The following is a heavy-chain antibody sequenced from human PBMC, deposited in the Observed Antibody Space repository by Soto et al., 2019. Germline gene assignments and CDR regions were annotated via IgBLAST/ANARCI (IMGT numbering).Heavy chain of an antibody. J-gene: IGHJ5*02. CDR3: TSWSSASRFYP. CDR1: GFTFSNYW. Sequence: PGGSLRLSCAASGFTFSNYWMHWVRQAPGKGLVWVSRISGDGSDTTYADSVKGRFTISRDNAKNMLYLQMNSLRAEDTAVYYCTSWSSASRFYPWGQGTLVTVS. V-gene: IGHV3-74*03. CDR2: ISGDGSDT. D-gene: IGHD6-25*01.